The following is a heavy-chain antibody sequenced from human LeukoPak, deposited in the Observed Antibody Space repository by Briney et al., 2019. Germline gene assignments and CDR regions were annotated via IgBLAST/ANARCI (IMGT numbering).Heavy chain of an antibody. CDR3: AKDQGEWLAFDY. D-gene: IGHD6-19*01. V-gene: IGHV3-23*01. CDR1: GFTFSIYA. Sequence: GGSLRLSCAASGFTFSIYAMSWVRPAPGKGLEWVSAISGSGGSTYYADSVKGRFTISRDNSKNTLYLQMNSLRAEDTAVYYCAKDQGEWLAFDYWGQGTLVTVSS. CDR2: ISGSGGST. J-gene: IGHJ4*02.